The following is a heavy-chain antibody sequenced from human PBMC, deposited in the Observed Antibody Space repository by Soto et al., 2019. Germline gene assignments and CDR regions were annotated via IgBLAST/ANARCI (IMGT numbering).Heavy chain of an antibody. V-gene: IGHV3-33*01. CDR1: GFTFSSYG. CDR3: ARATLEYSGSWCPGY. Sequence: GGSLRLSCAASGFTFSSYGMHWVRQAPGKGLEWVAVIWYDGSNKYYADSVKGRFTISRDNSKNTLYLQMNSLRAEDTAVYYCARATLEYSGSWCPGYWGQGTLVTVSS. D-gene: IGHD6-13*01. CDR2: IWYDGSNK. J-gene: IGHJ4*02.